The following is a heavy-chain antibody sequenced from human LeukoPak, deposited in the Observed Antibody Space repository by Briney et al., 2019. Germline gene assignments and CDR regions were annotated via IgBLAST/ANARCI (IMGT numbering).Heavy chain of an antibody. J-gene: IGHJ4*02. CDR1: GFTFSSYS. Sequence: GGSLRLSCAASGFTFSSYSMNWVRQAPGKGLEWVSAISGSGGSTYYADSVKGRFTISRDNSKNTLYLQMNSLRAEDTAVYYCAKDLIAVAGTALDYWGQGTLVTVSS. D-gene: IGHD6-19*01. V-gene: IGHV3-23*01. CDR3: AKDLIAVAGTALDY. CDR2: ISGSGGST.